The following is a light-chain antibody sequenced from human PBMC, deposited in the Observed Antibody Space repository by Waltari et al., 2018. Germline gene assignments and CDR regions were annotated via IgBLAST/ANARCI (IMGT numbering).Light chain of an antibody. Sequence: DIVMTQSPDSLAVSLGERATINCKSSQSFLYSSNNKNYLAWYQQKPGQPPKLLIYWACTRESGVPDRFSGSGSGTDFTLTISSLQAEDVAVYYCQEYYGTPPDTFGQGTKLEIK. CDR2: WAC. CDR1: QSFLYSSNNKNY. V-gene: IGKV4-1*01. CDR3: QEYYGTPPDT. J-gene: IGKJ2*01.